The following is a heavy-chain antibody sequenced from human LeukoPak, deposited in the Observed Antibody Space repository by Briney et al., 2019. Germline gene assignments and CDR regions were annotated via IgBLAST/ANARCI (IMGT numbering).Heavy chain of an antibody. CDR2: ISAYNGNT. CDR3: ARDGEKYCSSTSCYANWFDP. V-gene: IGHV1-18*01. D-gene: IGHD2-2*01. J-gene: IGHJ5*02. Sequence: ASVKVSCKASGYTFTSYGISWVRQAPGQGLEWMGWISAYNGNTNYAQKLQGRVTITADKSTSTAYMELSSLRSEDTAVYYCARDGEKYCSSTSCYANWFDPWGQGTLVTVSS. CDR1: GYTFTSYG.